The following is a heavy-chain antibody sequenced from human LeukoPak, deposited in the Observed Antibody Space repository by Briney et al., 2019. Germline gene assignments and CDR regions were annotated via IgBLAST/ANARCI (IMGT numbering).Heavy chain of an antibody. Sequence: LPGGSLRLSRAASGFTFSNFAMNWVRQAPGKGLEWLSYISSRSTIIYYADSVKGRFTISRDNAKNSLYLQINSLRDEDTAVYYCVRDDRTYWGQGTLVTVSS. J-gene: IGHJ4*02. CDR2: ISSRSTII. CDR1: GFTFSNFA. CDR3: VRDDRTY. V-gene: IGHV3-48*02.